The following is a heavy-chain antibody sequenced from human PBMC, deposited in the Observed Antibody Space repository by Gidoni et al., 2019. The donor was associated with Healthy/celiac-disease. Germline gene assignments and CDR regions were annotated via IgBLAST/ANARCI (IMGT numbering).Heavy chain of an antibody. CDR1: GFTFSSYS. CDR3: ARAPHLIAVAEPDY. V-gene: IGHV3-48*02. J-gene: IGHJ4*02. Sequence: EVQLVESGGGLVQPGGSLRLSCAASGFTFSSYSMNWVRQAPGKGLEWVSYISSSSSTIYYADSVKGRFTISRDNAKNSLYLQMNSLRDEDTAVYYCARAPHLIAVAEPDYWGQGTLVTVSS. CDR2: ISSSSSTI. D-gene: IGHD6-19*01.